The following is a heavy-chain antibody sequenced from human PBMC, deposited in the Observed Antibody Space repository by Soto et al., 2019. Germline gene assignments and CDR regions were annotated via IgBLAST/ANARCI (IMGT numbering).Heavy chain of an antibody. CDR1: GFKFGDYA. CDR2: VSWNSEIV. J-gene: IGHJ4*02. Sequence: EVQLVESGGGLVQPGRSLRLSCEASGFKFGDYAMHWVRQAPGKGLEWVSGVSWNSEIVGYADSVKGRFTISRDNAKNTLYLQMNALRVEDTGVYYCTRGPRPTSTGTGAFWGQGTLVTVSS. CDR3: TRGPRPTSTGTGAF. V-gene: IGHV3-9*01. D-gene: IGHD1-1*01.